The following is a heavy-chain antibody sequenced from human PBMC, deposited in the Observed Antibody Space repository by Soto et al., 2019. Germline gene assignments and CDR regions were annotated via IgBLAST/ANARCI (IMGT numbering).Heavy chain of an antibody. CDR2: IYYSGST. J-gene: IGHJ4*02. Sequence: SETLSLTCTVSGGSISSSSYYWGWIRQPPGKGLEWIGSIYYSGSTYYNPSLKSRVTISVDTSKNQFSLKLSSVTAADTAVYYCARSTCIAAAGTFDYWGQGTLVTVSS. V-gene: IGHV4-39*01. D-gene: IGHD6-13*01. CDR1: GGSISSSSYY. CDR3: ARSTCIAAAGTFDY.